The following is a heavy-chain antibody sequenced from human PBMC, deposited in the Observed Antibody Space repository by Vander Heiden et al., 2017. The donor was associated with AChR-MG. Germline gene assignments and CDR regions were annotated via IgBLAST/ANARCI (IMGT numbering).Heavy chain of an antibody. CDR2: IGTAGDT. Sequence: EVQLLESWGGLVQPGGSLRLPCQAPGVTFSSYDMHWVRQATGKGLEGVSAIGTAGDTYYPGSVKGRFTISRENAKNSLYLQMNSLRAGDTAVYYCARGSMRGGYYDLDYWGQGTLVTVSS. CDR3: ARGSMRGGYYDLDY. V-gene: IGHV3-13*01. J-gene: IGHJ4*02. CDR1: GVTFSSYD. D-gene: IGHD3-22*01.